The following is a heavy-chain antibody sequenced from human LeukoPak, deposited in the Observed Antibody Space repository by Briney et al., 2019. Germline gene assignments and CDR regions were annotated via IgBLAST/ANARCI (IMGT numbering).Heavy chain of an antibody. CDR2: ISSSGSTI. CDR3: AGSSWYADY. Sequence: PGGSLRLSCAASGFTFSSYEMNWVRQAPGKGLEWVSYISSSGSTIYYADSVKGRFTISRDNAKNSLYLQMNSLRAEDTAVYYCAGSSWYADYWGQGTLVTVSS. J-gene: IGHJ4*02. V-gene: IGHV3-48*03. CDR1: GFTFSSYE. D-gene: IGHD6-13*01.